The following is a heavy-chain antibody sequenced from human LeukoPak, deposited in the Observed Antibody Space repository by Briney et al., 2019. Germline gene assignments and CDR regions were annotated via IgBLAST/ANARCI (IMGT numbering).Heavy chain of an antibody. CDR1: GFALSSHW. Sequence: GGSLRLSCAASGFALSSHWMTWVRQVPGRGPEWVANVNRDGSETYYLDSAKGRFTISKDNAKNSLYLQMNSLRAEDTALYHCARNNGMDVWGQGTTVIVSS. CDR2: VNRDGSET. J-gene: IGHJ6*02. V-gene: IGHV3-7*03. CDR3: ARNNGMDV.